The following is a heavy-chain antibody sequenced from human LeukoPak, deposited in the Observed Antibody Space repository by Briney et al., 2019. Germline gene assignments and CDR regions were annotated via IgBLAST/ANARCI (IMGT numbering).Heavy chain of an antibody. D-gene: IGHD1-26*01. CDR1: GYTFTSYD. CDR2: MNPNSGNT. J-gene: IGHJ4*02. V-gene: IGHV1-8*01. CDR3: ARVSRWGLLEDY. Sequence: GASVKVSCKASGYTFTSYDINWVRQATGQGLEWMGWMNPNSGNTGYAQKFQGRVTMTRNTSISTAYMELSSLRSEDTAVYYCARVSRWGLLEDYWGQGTLVTVSS.